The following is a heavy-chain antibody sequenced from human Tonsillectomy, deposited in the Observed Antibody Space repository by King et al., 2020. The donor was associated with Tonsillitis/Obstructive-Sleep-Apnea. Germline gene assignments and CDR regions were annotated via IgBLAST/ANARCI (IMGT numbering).Heavy chain of an antibody. CDR3: AGGGKIDY. V-gene: IGHV4-59*01. J-gene: IGHJ4*02. Sequence: QLQESGPGLVKPSETLSLTCTVSGGSISSYYWTWIRQPPGKRLKWMGYIYYSGSTNYNPSLKSRVTISVDTSKNQFSLKLSSVTAADTAVYYCAGGGKIDYWGQGTLVTVSS. CDR1: GGSISSYY. CDR2: IYYSGST. D-gene: IGHD4-23*01.